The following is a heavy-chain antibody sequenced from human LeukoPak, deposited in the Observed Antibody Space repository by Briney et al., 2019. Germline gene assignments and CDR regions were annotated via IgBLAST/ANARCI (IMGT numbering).Heavy chain of an antibody. CDR1: GFTFSNYA. CDR3: AKPERYGTTWYGRVDY. Sequence: GGSLRLSCAASGFTFSNYAMGWVRQAPGKGLEWVSAIRTSGSTYYADSVKGRFTISRDNPKNTLYLQMNSLRGEDTAVYYCAKPERYGTTWYGRVDYWGQGTLVTVSS. D-gene: IGHD6-13*01. J-gene: IGHJ4*02. V-gene: IGHV3-23*01. CDR2: IRTSGST.